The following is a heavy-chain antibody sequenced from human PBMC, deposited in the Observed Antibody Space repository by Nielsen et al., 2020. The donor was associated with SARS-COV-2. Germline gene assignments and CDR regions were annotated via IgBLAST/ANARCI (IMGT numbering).Heavy chain of an antibody. CDR1: GFDFGGYG. CDR2: ISTSSRTI. J-gene: IGHJ6*02. V-gene: IGHV3-48*01. CDR3: ARVITDGNYYYYYGMDV. D-gene: IGHD3-10*01. Sequence: GESLQISCAASGFDFGGYGMHWVRQAPGKGLDWVSYISTSSRTIYYADSVKGRFTISRDNAKNSLYLQMNSLRAEDTAVYYCARVITDGNYYYYYGMDVWGQGTTVTVSS.